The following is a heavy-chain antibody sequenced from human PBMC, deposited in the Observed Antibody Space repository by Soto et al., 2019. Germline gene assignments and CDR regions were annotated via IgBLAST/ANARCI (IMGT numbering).Heavy chain of an antibody. CDR2: ISGSGGST. J-gene: IGHJ4*02. D-gene: IGHD6-19*01. V-gene: IGHV3-23*01. Sequence: GGSLRLSCAASGFTFSSYAMSWVRQVPGKGLGWVSAISGSGGSTYYADSVKGRFTISRDNPKNTLYLQMNSLRAEDTAVYYCAKARPGIAVAGRGFDYWGQGTLVTVSS. CDR3: AKARPGIAVAGRGFDY. CDR1: GFTFSSYA.